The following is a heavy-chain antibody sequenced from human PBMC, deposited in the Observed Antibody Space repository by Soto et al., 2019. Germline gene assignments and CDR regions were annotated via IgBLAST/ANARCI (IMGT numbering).Heavy chain of an antibody. D-gene: IGHD4-4*01. V-gene: IGHV1-69*10. CDR2: IIPILGIA. CDR1: GGTFSSYA. Sequence: ASVKVSCKASGGTFSSYAISWVRQAPGQGLEWMVGIIPILGIANYAQKFQVRVTITSDKSTSTDYMELSSLRSEDTAVYYCASEGLMTTDAFDIRGQGTMVTVSS. J-gene: IGHJ3*02. CDR3: ASEGLMTTDAFDI.